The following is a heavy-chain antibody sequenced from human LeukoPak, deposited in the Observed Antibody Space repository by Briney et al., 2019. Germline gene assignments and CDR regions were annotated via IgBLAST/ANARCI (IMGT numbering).Heavy chain of an antibody. Sequence: SQTLSLTCTVSGGSISSGGYYWSRIRQHPGKGLEWIGYIYYSGSTYYNPSLKSRVTISVDTSKNQFSLKLSSVTAADTAVYYCARVKGGSCSLDPWGQGTLVTVSS. CDR3: ARVKGGSCSLDP. J-gene: IGHJ5*02. CDR2: IYYSGST. D-gene: IGHD2-15*01. V-gene: IGHV4-31*03. CDR1: GGSISSGGYY.